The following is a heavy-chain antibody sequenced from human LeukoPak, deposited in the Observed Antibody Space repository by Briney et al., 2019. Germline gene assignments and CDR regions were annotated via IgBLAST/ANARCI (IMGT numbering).Heavy chain of an antibody. D-gene: IGHD3-16*02. J-gene: IGHJ4*02. Sequence: PGGSLRLSCAASGFTFSDYYMSWIRQAPGKGLEWVSYISSSGSTIYYAASVKGRFTISRDNAKNSLYLQMNSLRAEDTAVYYCARVPAQAELSGLFDYWGQGTLVTVSS. CDR3: ARVPAQAELSGLFDY. CDR1: GFTFSDYY. V-gene: IGHV3-11*01. CDR2: ISSSGSTI.